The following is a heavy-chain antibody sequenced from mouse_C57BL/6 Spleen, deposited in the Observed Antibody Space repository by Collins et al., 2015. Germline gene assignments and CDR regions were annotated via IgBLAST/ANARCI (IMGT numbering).Heavy chain of an antibody. CDR3: TRNLLWLFAY. Sequence: EVQLQQSGTVLARPGASVKMSCKASGYTFTSYWMHWVKQRPGQGLEWIGAIYPGNSDTSYNQKFKGKAKLTAVTSTSTAYMELSSLTNEDSAVYYCTRNLLWLFAYWGQGTPVTVSA. J-gene: IGHJ3*01. CDR2: IYPGNSDT. V-gene: IGHV1-5*01. CDR1: GYTFTSYW. D-gene: IGHD2-9*01.